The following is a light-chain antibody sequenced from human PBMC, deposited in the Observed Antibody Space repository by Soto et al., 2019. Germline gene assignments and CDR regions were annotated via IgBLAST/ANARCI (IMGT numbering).Light chain of an antibody. CDR2: GAS. Sequence: EIVLTQSPATLSVSPGERATLSCRASQSVRSNLSWYQQQPGQGPRLLIFGASTRATDIPARFSGSGSGTEFTLTISSLQSEDFAVYYCQQYIHWPPLTFGGGTKVEIK. CDR1: QSVRSN. CDR3: QQYIHWPPLT. V-gene: IGKV3-15*01. J-gene: IGKJ4*01.